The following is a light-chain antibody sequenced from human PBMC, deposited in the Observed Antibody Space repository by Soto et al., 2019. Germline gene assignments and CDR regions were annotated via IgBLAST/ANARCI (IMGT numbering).Light chain of an antibody. J-gene: IGLJ1*01. CDR3: SSYTSSSTHV. Sequence: QSVLTLPASVSGSPGQSITISCTGTSSDVGAYNFVSWYQQHPGKVPKLMIFDVSSRPSGVSDRFSGSKSGNTASLTISGLQAEDEGDYYCSSYTSSSTHVFGSGTKLTVL. CDR1: SSDVGAYNF. V-gene: IGLV2-14*03. CDR2: DVS.